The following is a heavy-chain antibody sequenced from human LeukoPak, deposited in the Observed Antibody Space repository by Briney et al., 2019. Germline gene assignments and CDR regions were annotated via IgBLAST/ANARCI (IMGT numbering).Heavy chain of an antibody. CDR3: ARDLGGGLGYCSGGSCYSRDDAFDI. V-gene: IGHV3-21*01. CDR1: GFTFNSYA. Sequence: GGSLRLSCAASGFTFNSYAINWVRQAPGKGLEWVSSINSRSSHIYYADSVKGRFTISRDNAKNSLYLQMNSLRAEDTAVYYCARDLGGGLGYCSGGSCYSRDDAFDIWGQGTMVTVSS. CDR2: INSRSSHI. J-gene: IGHJ3*02. D-gene: IGHD2-15*01.